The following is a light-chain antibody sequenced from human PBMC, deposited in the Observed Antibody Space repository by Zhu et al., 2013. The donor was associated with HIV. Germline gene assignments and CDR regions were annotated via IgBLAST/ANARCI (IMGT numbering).Light chain of an antibody. CDR3: QQYGNSPQT. V-gene: IGKV3-20*01. Sequence: EIVLTQSPGTLSLSPGERATLSCRASQSVSGSYVAWYQQKPGQAPRLLIYHASGRATGIPDRFSGSGSGTDFTLTISRLEPEDFAAYYCQQYGNSPQTFGQGTKVEIK. J-gene: IGKJ1*01. CDR1: QSVSGSY. CDR2: HAS.